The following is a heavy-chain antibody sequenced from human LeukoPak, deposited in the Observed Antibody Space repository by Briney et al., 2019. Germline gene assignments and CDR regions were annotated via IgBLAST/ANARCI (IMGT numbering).Heavy chain of an antibody. CDR3: ARERVLLWFGELPYYFDY. J-gene: IGHJ4*02. Sequence: SETLSLTCTVSGGSISSYYWSWIRQPPGKGLEWIGYIYYSGSTNYNPSLKSRVTISVDTSKNQFSLKLSSVTAADTAVYYCARERVLLWFGELPYYFDYWGQGTLVTVSS. D-gene: IGHD3-10*01. CDR1: GGSISSYY. CDR2: IYYSGST. V-gene: IGHV4-59*12.